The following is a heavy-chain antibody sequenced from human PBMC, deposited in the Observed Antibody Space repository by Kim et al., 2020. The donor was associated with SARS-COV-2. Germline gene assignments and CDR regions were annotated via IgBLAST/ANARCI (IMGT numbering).Heavy chain of an antibody. CDR3: VHHGGWSTGYYFDY. D-gene: IGHD6-19*01. V-gene: IGHV5-51*01. J-gene: IGHJ4*02. Sequence: YSPSFQGKVTISADKSISTAYLQWSSLKASDTAMYYCVHHGGWSTGYYFDYWGQGTLVTVSS.